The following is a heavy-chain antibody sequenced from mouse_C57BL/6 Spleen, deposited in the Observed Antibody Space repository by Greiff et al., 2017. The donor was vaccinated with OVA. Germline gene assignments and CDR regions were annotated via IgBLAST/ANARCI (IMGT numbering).Heavy chain of an antibody. Sequence: VQLQQSGPELVKPGASVKISCKASGYSFTDYNMNWVKQSNGKSLEWIGVINPNYGTTSYNQKFKGKATLTVDQSSSTAYMQLNSLTSEDSAVYYCARGGKAISNYYGSSWLAYWGQGTLVTVSA. CDR2: INPNYGTT. D-gene: IGHD1-1*01. J-gene: IGHJ3*01. CDR1: GYSFTDYN. CDR3: ARGGKAISNYYGSSWLAY. V-gene: IGHV1-39*01.